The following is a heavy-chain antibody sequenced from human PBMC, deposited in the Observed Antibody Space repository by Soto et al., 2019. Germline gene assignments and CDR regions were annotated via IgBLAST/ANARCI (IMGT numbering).Heavy chain of an antibody. V-gene: IGHV3-23*01. D-gene: IGHD6-19*01. CDR3: AKDRDSSGWYYVFVGDY. Sequence: EVQLLESGGGLVQPGGSLRLSCAASGFTFSSYAMSWVRQAPGKGLEWVSAISGSGGSTYYADSVKGRFTISRDNSKNTLYLQMNSLRAEDTAVYYCAKDRDSSGWYYVFVGDYWGQGTLVTVSS. J-gene: IGHJ4*02. CDR1: GFTFSSYA. CDR2: ISGSGGST.